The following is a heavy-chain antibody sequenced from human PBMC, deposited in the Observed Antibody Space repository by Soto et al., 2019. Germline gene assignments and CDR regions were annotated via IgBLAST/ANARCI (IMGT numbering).Heavy chain of an antibody. CDR1: GFTFSNAW. V-gene: IGHV3-15*07. CDR2: IKSKTDGGTT. CDR3: TTLYYYDSSGYYNHFDY. Sequence: GGSLRLSCAASGFTFSNAWMNWVRQAPGKGLEWVGRIKSKTDGGTTDYAAPVKGRFTVSRDDSKNTLYLQMNSLKTEDTAVYYCTTLYYYDSSGYYNHFDYWGQGTLVTVSS. D-gene: IGHD3-22*01. J-gene: IGHJ4*02.